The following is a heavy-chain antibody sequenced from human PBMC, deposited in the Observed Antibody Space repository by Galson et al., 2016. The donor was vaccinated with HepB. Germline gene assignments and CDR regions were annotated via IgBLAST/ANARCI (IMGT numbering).Heavy chain of an antibody. D-gene: IGHD3-10*01. V-gene: IGHV4-39*01. CDR2: VYYGGST. Sequence: SETLSLTCSVSGGSFSSNGHYWGWIRQPPGGGLEWIVSVYYGGSTYYNPSLKSRVTTSVDTSKNQFSLNLHSVTAADTSVYYCVSQIEGIARDVDYWGQGSLVTVS. CDR3: VSQIEGIARDVDY. J-gene: IGHJ4*02. CDR1: GGSFSSNGHY.